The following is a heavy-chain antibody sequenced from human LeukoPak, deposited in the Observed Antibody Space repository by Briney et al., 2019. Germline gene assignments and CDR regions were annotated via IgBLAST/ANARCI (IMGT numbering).Heavy chain of an antibody. CDR1: GFTFSSYA. Sequence: GGSLRLSCAASGFTFSSYAMSWVRQAPGKGLEWVSAISGSGSSTFYADSAKGRFTISRDNSKNTLYLQMNSLRAEDTAVYYCAKNPTYYYDSSPLDYWGQGTLVTVSS. CDR2: ISGSGSST. D-gene: IGHD3-22*01. J-gene: IGHJ4*02. CDR3: AKNPTYYYDSSPLDY. V-gene: IGHV3-23*01.